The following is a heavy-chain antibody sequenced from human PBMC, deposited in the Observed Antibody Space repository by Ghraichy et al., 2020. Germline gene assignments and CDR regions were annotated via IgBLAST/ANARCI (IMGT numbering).Heavy chain of an antibody. CDR1: GGSISSSSYY. CDR2: IYYSGST. V-gene: IGHV4-39*01. D-gene: IGHD5-18*01. CDR3: ARLPNVDTAMAAAFDY. Sequence: SQTLSLTCTVSGGSISSSSYYWGWIRQPPGKGLEWIGSIYYSGSTYYNPSLKSRVTISVDTSKNQFSLKLSPVTAADTAVYYCARLPNVDTAMAAAFDYWGQGTLVTVSS. J-gene: IGHJ4*02.